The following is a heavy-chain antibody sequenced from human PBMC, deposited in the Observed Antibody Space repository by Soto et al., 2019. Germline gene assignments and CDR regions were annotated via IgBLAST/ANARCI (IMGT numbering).Heavy chain of an antibody. CDR2: ISGSGGST. CDR1: GFTFSSYA. V-gene: IGHV3-23*01. Sequence: GSLRLSCAASGFTFSSYAMSWVRQAPGKGLEWVSAISGSGGSTYYADSVKGRFTISRDNSKNTLYLQMNSLRAEDTAVYYCAKSYCSGGSCYGNWFDPWGQGTLVTVSS. D-gene: IGHD2-15*01. J-gene: IGHJ5*02. CDR3: AKSYCSGGSCYGNWFDP.